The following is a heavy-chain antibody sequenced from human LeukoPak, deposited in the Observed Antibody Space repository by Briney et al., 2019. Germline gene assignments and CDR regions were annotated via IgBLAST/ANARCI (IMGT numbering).Heavy chain of an antibody. Sequence: SETLSLTCTVSGGSISGGGNYWSWIRQHPGKGLEWIGYIYYSGSTYYNPSLKSRVTISVDTSKNQFSLKLSSVTAADTAVYYCARGGSGSYYSVRSFDYWGQGTLVTVSS. D-gene: IGHD3-10*01. CDR1: GGSISGGGNY. V-gene: IGHV4-31*03. CDR2: IYYSGST. CDR3: ARGGSGSYYSVRSFDY. J-gene: IGHJ4*02.